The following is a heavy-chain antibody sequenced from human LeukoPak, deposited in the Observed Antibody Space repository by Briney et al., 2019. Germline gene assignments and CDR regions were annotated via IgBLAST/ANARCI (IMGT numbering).Heavy chain of an antibody. D-gene: IGHD6-13*01. Sequence: ASVKVSCKVSGYTLTELSMHWVRQAPGKGLEWMGGFDPEDGETIYAQKFQGRATMTEDTSTDTAYMELSSLRSEDTAVYYCATEGYSSSWYPYYYYYGMDVWGQGTTVTVSS. CDR3: ATEGYSSSWYPYYYYYGMDV. CDR1: GYTLTELS. CDR2: FDPEDGET. V-gene: IGHV1-24*01. J-gene: IGHJ6*02.